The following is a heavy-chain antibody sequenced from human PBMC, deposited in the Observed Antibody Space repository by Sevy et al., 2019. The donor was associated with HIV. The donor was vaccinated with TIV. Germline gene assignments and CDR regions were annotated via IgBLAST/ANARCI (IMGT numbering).Heavy chain of an antibody. CDR1: GFDIRSNY. D-gene: IGHD2-15*01. CDR3: ASEYCSRGSCFFDY. J-gene: IGHJ4*02. V-gene: IGHV3-53*01. Sequence: GGSLRLSCVVSGFDIRSNYMSWVRQAPGKGLEWVSHIYAGGTAYYADSVKGRLTVSRDDSKNTVSLQMRSLRVEDSAVYYCASEYCSRGSCFFDYWGQGIQVTVSS. CDR2: IYAGGTA.